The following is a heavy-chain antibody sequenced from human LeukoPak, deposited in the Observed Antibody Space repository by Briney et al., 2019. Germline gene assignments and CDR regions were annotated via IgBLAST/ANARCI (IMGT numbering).Heavy chain of an antibody. J-gene: IGHJ4*02. CDR1: GFTFDDYA. Sequence: GRSLRLSCAASGFTFDDYAMHWVRQAPGKGLEWVSGISWNSGSIGYADSVKGRFTISRDNAKNSLYLQVNSLRAEDTALYYCAKAETRMWYYFDYWGQGTLVTVSS. CDR3: AKAETRMWYYFDY. D-gene: IGHD2-21*01. V-gene: IGHV3-9*01. CDR2: ISWNSGSI.